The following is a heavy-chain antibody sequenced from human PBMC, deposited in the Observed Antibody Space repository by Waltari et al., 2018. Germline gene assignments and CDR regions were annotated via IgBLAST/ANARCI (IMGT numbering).Heavy chain of an antibody. Sequence: QVQLQESGPGLVKPSETLSLTCTVSGGSISSHYWSWIRQPPGKGLEWIGYIYYSGGTNYKPALTSRVTISVDTSKNQFSLKLSAVTAADTAVYYCARVGWVATAFDYWGQGTLVTVSS. J-gene: IGHJ4*02. D-gene: IGHD2-15*01. CDR2: IYYSGGT. V-gene: IGHV4-59*11. CDR1: GGSISSHY. CDR3: ARVGWVATAFDY.